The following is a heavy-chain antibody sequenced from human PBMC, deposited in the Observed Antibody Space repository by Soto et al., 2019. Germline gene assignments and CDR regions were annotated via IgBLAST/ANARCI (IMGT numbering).Heavy chain of an antibody. D-gene: IGHD3-10*01. Sequence: DVQLVQSGAEVKKPGESLRISCKGSGYDFSAYWINWVRQMPGKGLEWMGTIYPGDSDVRYSPSFQGQDTISVDKSISIAYLQWSSLKAADTAIYYCARTDYGSGTFDSWGQGTLVTVSS. J-gene: IGHJ4*02. CDR1: GYDFSAYW. CDR3: ARTDYGSGTFDS. CDR2: IYPGDSDV. V-gene: IGHV5-51*03.